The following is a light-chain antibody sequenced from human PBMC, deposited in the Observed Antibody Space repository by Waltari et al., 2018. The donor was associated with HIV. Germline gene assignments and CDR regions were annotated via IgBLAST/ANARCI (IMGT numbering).Light chain of an antibody. J-gene: IGKJ2*01. CDR2: RVS. Sequence: TQSPVSLSVSLGQPASISCTSSERLIYSDGNTYLNWFRQRPGQSPRRLLDRVSNLVPGVGDRISGSGSGMNFTLTISRVEAEEVGFYYCMQVTQWSPTFGGGTRLDIK. CDR3: MQVTQWSPT. CDR1: ERLIYSDGNTY. V-gene: IGKV2-30*01.